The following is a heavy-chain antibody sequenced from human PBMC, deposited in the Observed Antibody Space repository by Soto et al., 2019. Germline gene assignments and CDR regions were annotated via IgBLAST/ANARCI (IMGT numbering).Heavy chain of an antibody. CDR2: ISHRGST. Sequence: PSETLSLTFAVSGGSISSGRYSWSWIRQPPGKGLEWIGYISHRGSTYYNPSLRSRVTISLDRSKNQFSLRLTSVTAADTAVYFCARVGGYGDPKFDYWGQGTLVTVSS. V-gene: IGHV4-30-2*01. CDR1: GGSISSGRYS. CDR3: ARVGGYGDPKFDY. D-gene: IGHD4-17*01. J-gene: IGHJ4*02.